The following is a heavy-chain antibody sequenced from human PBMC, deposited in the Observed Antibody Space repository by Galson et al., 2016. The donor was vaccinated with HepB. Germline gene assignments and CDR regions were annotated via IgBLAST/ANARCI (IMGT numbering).Heavy chain of an antibody. Sequence: SLRLSCAASGFTFSSYGMHWVRQAPGKGLEWVAVIWYDGGNKYYADSVKGRFTISRDNSKNTLYLQMNSLRAEDTAVYYCARGGVVVAATSYYYYGMDVWGQGTTVTVPS. D-gene: IGHD2-15*01. V-gene: IGHV3-33*01. CDR1: GFTFSSYG. CDR2: IWYDGGNK. J-gene: IGHJ6*02. CDR3: ARGGVVVAATSYYYYGMDV.